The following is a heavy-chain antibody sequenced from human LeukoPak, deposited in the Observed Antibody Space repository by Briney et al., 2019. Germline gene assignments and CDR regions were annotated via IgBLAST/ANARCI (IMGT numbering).Heavy chain of an antibody. CDR1: GFTFSSYS. V-gene: IGHV3-21*01. CDR3: ARSTSDYYGGNPDFGY. D-gene: IGHD4-23*01. Sequence: GGSLRLSCAASGFTFSSYSMNWVRQAPGQGLEWVSSISSSSSYIYYADSVKGRFTISRDNAKNSLYLQMNSLRAEDTAVYYCARSTSDYYGGNPDFGYWGQGTLVTVSS. J-gene: IGHJ4*02. CDR2: ISSSSSYI.